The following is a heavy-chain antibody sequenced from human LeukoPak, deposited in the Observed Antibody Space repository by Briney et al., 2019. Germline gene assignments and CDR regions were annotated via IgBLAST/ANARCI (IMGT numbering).Heavy chain of an antibody. D-gene: IGHD3-22*01. CDR1: GFTFSSYS. Sequence: PGGSLRLSCAASGFTFSSYSMNWVRQAPGKGLEWVSYISSSSSTTYYADSVKGRFTISRDNAKNSLYLQMNSLRDEDTAVYYCARDLHRVAYDSSGYYPYWGQGTLVTVSS. V-gene: IGHV3-48*02. J-gene: IGHJ4*02. CDR3: ARDLHRVAYDSSGYYPY. CDR2: ISSSSSTT.